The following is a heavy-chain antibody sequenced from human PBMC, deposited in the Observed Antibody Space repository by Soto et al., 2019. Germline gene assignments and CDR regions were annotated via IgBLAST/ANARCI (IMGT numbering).Heavy chain of an antibody. J-gene: IGHJ4*02. CDR3: ARDGTFDI. Sequence: ASVKVSCKASGYTFTRYFVQWIRQGPGQDLEWVGLINPAGGTTSYAQKFQGRVTMTRDTSTRTVFVEMSSLRSDDTAVYFCARDGTFDIWGQGTLVTVSS. D-gene: IGHD1-7*01. CDR2: INPAGGTT. CDR1: GYTFTRYF. V-gene: IGHV1-46*01.